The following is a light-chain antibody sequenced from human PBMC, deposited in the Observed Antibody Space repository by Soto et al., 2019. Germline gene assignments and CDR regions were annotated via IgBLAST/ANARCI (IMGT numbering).Light chain of an antibody. CDR1: SSDVGGYNF. Sequence: QSVLTQPVSVSGSPGQSITISCTGTSSDVGGYNFVSWYQQHPGKAPKLMIYEVTSRPSGVSNRFSGSKSGNTASLTISGLQAEDEAEYYCNSYTTSSTLVFGTGTKVTVL. V-gene: IGLV2-14*03. J-gene: IGLJ1*01. CDR2: EVT. CDR3: NSYTTSSTLV.